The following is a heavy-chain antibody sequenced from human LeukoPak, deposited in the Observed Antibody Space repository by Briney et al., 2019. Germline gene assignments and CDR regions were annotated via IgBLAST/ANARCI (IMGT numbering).Heavy chain of an antibody. J-gene: IGHJ4*01. V-gene: IGHV3-23*01. D-gene: IGHD6-19*01. Sequence: GGSLRLSCAASGFTFSNSAMSWVRQAPGKGLEWVSTLSGSGITTYYADSVKGRFTISRDNSKNTLYLQMNSLRAEDTAVYYCAKGIYSSGWNYFDYCGHGTLVTVSS. CDR1: GFTFSNSA. CDR3: AKGIYSSGWNYFDY. CDR2: LSGSGITT.